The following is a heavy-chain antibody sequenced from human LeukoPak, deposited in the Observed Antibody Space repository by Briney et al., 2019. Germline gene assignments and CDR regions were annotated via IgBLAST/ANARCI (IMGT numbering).Heavy chain of an antibody. J-gene: IGHJ4*02. Sequence: SETLSLTCTVSGYSVSSGYYWGWIRQPPGKGLEWIGSMYHSGDTYYNPSLKSRVTISVDTSKNQFSLQLNSVTPEDTAVYYCGRESTGTTEWGQGTLVTVSS. CDR2: MYHSGDT. V-gene: IGHV4-38-2*02. CDR3: GRESTGTTE. CDR1: GYSVSSGYY. D-gene: IGHD1-1*01.